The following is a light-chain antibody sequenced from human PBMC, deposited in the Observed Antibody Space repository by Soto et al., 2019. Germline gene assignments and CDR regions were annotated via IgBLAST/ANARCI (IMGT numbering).Light chain of an antibody. CDR2: GAS. CDR3: QQYGSSMYI. CDR1: QSVSSSY. Sequence: EIVLTQSPGTLSLSPGERVTLSCRASQSVSSSYLAWYQQKPGQAPRLLIYGASSRATGIPDRFSGGGSGTDFTLTISRLEPEDFVVYYCQQYGSSMYIFGQGTKLEIK. J-gene: IGKJ2*01. V-gene: IGKV3-20*01.